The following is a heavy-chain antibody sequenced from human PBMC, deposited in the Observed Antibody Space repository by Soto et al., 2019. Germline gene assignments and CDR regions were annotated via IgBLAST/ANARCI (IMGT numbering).Heavy chain of an antibody. CDR2: IYYSGST. CDR1: GGSISSYY. V-gene: IGHV4-59*01. Sequence: SETLSLTCTVSGGSISSYYWIWIRQPPGEGLEWIGYIYYSGSTNYNPSLKSRVTISVDTSKNQFSLKLSSVTAADTAVYYCARESPTYYYDSSGAFDIWGQGTMVTVSS. CDR3: ARESPTYYYDSSGAFDI. D-gene: IGHD3-22*01. J-gene: IGHJ3*02.